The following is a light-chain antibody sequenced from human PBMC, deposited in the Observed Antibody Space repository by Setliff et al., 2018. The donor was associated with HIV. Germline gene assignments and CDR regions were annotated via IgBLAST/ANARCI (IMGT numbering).Light chain of an antibody. CDR3: GSYTLTSTVI. J-gene: IGLJ2*01. V-gene: IGLV2-14*01. Sequence: QSALAQPASVSGSPGQSITISCTGTRSDVGYYNFVSWYQQYPGRAPKVIIYEVSHRPSGISNRFSGSKSGNTASLTISELQTEDEANYYCGSYTLTSTVIFGGGTKVTVL. CDR1: RSDVGYYNF. CDR2: EVS.